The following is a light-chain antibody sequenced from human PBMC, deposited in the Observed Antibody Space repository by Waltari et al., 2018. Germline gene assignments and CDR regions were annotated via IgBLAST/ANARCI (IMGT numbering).Light chain of an antibody. V-gene: IGLV2-8*01. Sequence: QSALTQPPSASGSPGQSVTISCTGTSSDFGNYNFVSWYQQHPGKAPKVIIYEVTKRSSGVPDRFSGSTSGNTASLTVSGLQAEDEADYYCSSFAGRWVFGGGTKLTVL. J-gene: IGLJ3*02. CDR2: EVT. CDR1: SSDFGNYNF. CDR3: SSFAGRWV.